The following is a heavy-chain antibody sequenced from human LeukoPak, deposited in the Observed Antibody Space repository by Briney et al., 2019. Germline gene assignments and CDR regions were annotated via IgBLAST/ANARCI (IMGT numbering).Heavy chain of an antibody. CDR3: AKGGGYGGFDY. CDR2: ISGSGGST. J-gene: IGHJ4*02. Sequence: GGSLRLSCAASGFTFSDYYMSWIRQAPGKGLEWVSAISGSGGSTYYADSVKGRFTISRDNSKNTLYLQMNSLRAEDTAVYYCAKGGGYGGFDYWGQGTLVTVSS. V-gene: IGHV3-23*01. D-gene: IGHD5-12*01. CDR1: GFTFSDYY.